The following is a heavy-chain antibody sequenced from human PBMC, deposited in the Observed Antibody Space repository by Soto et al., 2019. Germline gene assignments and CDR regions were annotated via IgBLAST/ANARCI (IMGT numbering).Heavy chain of an antibody. J-gene: IGHJ6*02. CDR1: GDSISSYY. D-gene: IGHD6-25*01. CDR2: IYASASN. CDR3: ASSGSRTWSYYYGMDV. Sequence: PSETLSLTCTLSGDSISSYYGSWIRQPAGKGLEWIGRIYASASNNYNPSLKSRVSMSVDTSKNQFSLKLSSVTAADKAVYYCASSGSRTWSYYYGMDVWGQGTTVSVSS. V-gene: IGHV4-4*07.